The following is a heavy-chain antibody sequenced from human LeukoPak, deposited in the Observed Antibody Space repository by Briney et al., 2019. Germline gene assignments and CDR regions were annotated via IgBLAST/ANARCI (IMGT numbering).Heavy chain of an antibody. D-gene: IGHD2-15*01. CDR2: INGDGSST. CDR3: ARDVGYGINV. Sequence: GGSLRLSRAASGFTFSSYWMHWVRQAPGKGLLWVSRINGDGSSTNYADSVKGRFTISRDNAKNTLYLQMNSLRAEDTAVYYCARDVGYGINVWGQGTTVTVSS. V-gene: IGHV3-74*01. CDR1: GFTFSSYW. J-gene: IGHJ6*02.